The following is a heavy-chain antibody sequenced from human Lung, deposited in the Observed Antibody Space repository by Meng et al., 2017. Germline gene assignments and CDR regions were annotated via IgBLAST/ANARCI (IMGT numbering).Heavy chain of an antibody. V-gene: IGHV3-15*01. CDR1: GFTFSNAW. Sequence: GESLKISCAASGFTFSNAWMTWVRQAPGKGLEWIGRMKSNVDGGTVDYAAAVKGRFFISRDDSENTFYLQMNSLKTEDKAVYYCSGHVDYWGQGTLVTVSS. CDR2: MKSNVDGGTV. CDR3: SGHVDY. J-gene: IGHJ4*01.